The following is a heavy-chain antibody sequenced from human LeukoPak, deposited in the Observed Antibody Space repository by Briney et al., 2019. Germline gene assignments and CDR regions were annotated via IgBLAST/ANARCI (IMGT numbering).Heavy chain of an antibody. Sequence: GGSLRLSCAASGFTFSSYGMHWVRQAPGKGLEWVAVIWYDGSNKYYADSVKGRFTISRENSKNTLYLQMNSLRAEDTAVYYCARDPCSGGSCYLYYWGQGTLVTVSS. CDR3: ARDPCSGGSCYLYY. J-gene: IGHJ4*02. V-gene: IGHV3-33*08. CDR1: GFTFSSYG. D-gene: IGHD2-15*01. CDR2: IWYDGSNK.